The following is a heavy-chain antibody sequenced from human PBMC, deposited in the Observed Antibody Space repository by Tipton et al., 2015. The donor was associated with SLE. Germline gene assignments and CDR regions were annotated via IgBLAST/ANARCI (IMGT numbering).Heavy chain of an antibody. V-gene: IGHV4-34*01. CDR2: INHSGST. D-gene: IGHD4/OR15-4a*01. Sequence: LRLSCAVYGGSFSGYYWSWIRQPPGRGLEWIGEINHSGSTSYNPSLKSRVTISVDTSKNQFSLKLSSVTAADTAVYYCARAGPEANSFDYWGQGTLVTVSS. CDR3: ARAGPEANSFDY. CDR1: GGSFSGYY. J-gene: IGHJ4*02.